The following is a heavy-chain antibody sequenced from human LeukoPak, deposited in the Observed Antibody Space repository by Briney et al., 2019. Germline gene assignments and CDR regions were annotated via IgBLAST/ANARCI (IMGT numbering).Heavy chain of an antibody. V-gene: IGHV3-49*04. J-gene: IGHJ4*02. CDR3: TRDLVLNYYDSSGYPDY. D-gene: IGHD3-22*01. CDR1: GFTFGDYA. Sequence: GGSLRLSCTAAGFTFGDYAMSWVRQAPGKGLEWVGFIRSKAYGGTTECAASVKGRFTISRDDSKSIAYLQMNSLKTEDTAVYYCTRDLVLNYYDSSGYPDYWGQGTLVTVSS. CDR2: IRSKAYGGTT.